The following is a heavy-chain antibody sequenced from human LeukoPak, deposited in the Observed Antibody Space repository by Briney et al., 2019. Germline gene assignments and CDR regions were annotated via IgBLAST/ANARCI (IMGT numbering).Heavy chain of an antibody. CDR2: ISHSGTTI. Sequence: PGGSLRLSCAASGFTFSDYYMSWIRQAPGKGLEWVSYISHSGTTIYYADSVKGRFTISRDNAKNSLYLQMNSLRAEDTAVYYCARLDYVGYFDYWGQGTLVTVSS. D-gene: IGHD3-16*01. CDR3: ARLDYVGYFDY. CDR1: GFTFSDYY. J-gene: IGHJ4*02. V-gene: IGHV3-11*04.